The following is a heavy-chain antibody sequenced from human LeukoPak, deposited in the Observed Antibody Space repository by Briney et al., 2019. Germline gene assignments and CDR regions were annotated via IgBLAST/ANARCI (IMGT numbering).Heavy chain of an antibody. CDR1: GFTFDHYA. V-gene: IGHV3-7*01. CDR3: ARETHSTYDY. CDR2: IKQDGTEE. J-gene: IGHJ4*02. Sequence: GGSLRLSCAASGFTFDHYAMHWVRQAPGKGPEWVASIKQDGTEEFYVDYVKGRFTISRDNTKNSLFLQINSLRAEDTAVYYCARETHSTYDYWGQGTLVTVS. D-gene: IGHD4-11*01.